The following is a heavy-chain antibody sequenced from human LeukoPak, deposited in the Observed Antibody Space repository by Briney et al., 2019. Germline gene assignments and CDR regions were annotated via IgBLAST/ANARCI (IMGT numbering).Heavy chain of an antibody. D-gene: IGHD3-16*01. Sequence: GGSLRLSCAASGFTFSSHWMHWVRQAPGKGLVWVSRINTDGSSTSYADSVKGRFTISRDNAENTLYLQLNSLRAEDTAVYYCARTLVGVTGNDYWGQGTLVTVSS. J-gene: IGHJ4*02. CDR3: ARTLVGVTGNDY. CDR1: GFTFSSHW. CDR2: INTDGSST. V-gene: IGHV3-74*01.